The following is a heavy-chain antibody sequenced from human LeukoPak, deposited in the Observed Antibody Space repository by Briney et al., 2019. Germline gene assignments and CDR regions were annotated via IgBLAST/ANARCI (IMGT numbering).Heavy chain of an antibody. J-gene: IGHJ6*03. V-gene: IGHV3-48*01. Sequence: PGGSLRLSCEASGFTLSSYSMNWVRQAPGKGLEWVSYISSRSAFIYYADSVKGRFTISRDNANNSLYLQMNSLSPEDTAVYYCARDAYYYDRSEPYIYYSYYYYMDVWSKGTPVTVSS. CDR1: GFTLSSYS. D-gene: IGHD3-22*01. CDR3: ARDAYYYDRSEPYIYYSYYYYMDV. CDR2: ISSRSAFI.